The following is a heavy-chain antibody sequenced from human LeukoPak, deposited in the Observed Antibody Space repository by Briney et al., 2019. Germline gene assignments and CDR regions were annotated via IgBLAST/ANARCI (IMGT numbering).Heavy chain of an antibody. Sequence: GGSLRLSCAASGFTFSSYAMAWVRRAPGKGLVWVSRINSDGSSTSYADSVKGRFTISRDNAKNSLYLQMNSLRAEDTAVYYCARNGYSYAHEAYYFDYWGQGTLVTVSS. J-gene: IGHJ4*02. CDR1: GFTFSSYA. V-gene: IGHV3-74*01. CDR3: ARNGYSYAHEAYYFDY. CDR2: INSDGSST. D-gene: IGHD5-18*01.